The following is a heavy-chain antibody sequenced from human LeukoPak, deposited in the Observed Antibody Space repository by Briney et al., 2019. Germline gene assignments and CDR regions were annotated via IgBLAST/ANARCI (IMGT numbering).Heavy chain of an antibody. CDR1: GFTFSSCA. V-gene: IGHV3-23*01. CDR2: LSGSGAST. D-gene: IGHD5-18*01. J-gene: IGHJ4*02. CDR3: AKYLGKYSYGYSGLGY. Sequence: GGSLRLSCAASGFTFSSCAMTWVRQAPGKGLEWVSSLSGSGASTFYADSVKGRFTISRDNSKNTLSLQMSSLRAEDTAVYFCAKYLGKYSYGYSGLGYWSQGTLVTVSS.